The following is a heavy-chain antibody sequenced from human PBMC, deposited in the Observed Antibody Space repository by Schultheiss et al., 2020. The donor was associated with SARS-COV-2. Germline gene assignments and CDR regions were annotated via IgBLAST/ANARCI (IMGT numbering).Heavy chain of an antibody. J-gene: IGHJ4*02. D-gene: IGHD5-12*01. CDR1: GGSISSYY. Sequence: SETLSLTCTVSGGSISSYYWSWIRQPPGKGLEWIWYIYYSGSTNYNPSLKSRVTISVDTSKNQFSLKLSSVTAADTAVYYCARHYSGYDYFTVCGPFDYWGQGTLVTVSS. V-gene: IGHV4-59*08. CDR2: IYYSGST. CDR3: ARHYSGYDYFTVCGPFDY.